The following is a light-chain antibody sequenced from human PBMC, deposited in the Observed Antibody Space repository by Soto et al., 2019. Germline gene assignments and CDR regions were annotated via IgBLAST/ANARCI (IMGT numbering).Light chain of an antibody. V-gene: IGKV3-15*01. CDR2: SAA. Sequence: EMVMTQSPATLSLSPGERATLSCRASQSVNSNIAWYQQKPGQAPWLLIYSAATRATGIPARFSGSGSGTEFTLTISRLQSEDFAGYYCQQYDKWPGTFGQGTKVEIK. J-gene: IGKJ1*01. CDR3: QQYDKWPGT. CDR1: QSVNSN.